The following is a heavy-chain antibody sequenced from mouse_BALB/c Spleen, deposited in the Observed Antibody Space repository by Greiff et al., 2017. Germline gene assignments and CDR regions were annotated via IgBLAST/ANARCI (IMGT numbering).Heavy chain of an antibody. CDR2: ISSGGGST. Sequence: DVHLVESGGGLVKPGGSLKLSCAASGFAFSSYDMSWVRQTPEKRLEWVAYISSGGGSTYYPDTVKGRFTISRDNAKNTLYLQMSSLKSEDTAMYYCARQRTHYYGDWCAYWGQGTLVTVS. CDR3: ARQRTHYYGDWCAY. V-gene: IGHV5-12-1*01. CDR1: GFAFSSYD. J-gene: IGHJ3*01. D-gene: IGHD1-2*01.